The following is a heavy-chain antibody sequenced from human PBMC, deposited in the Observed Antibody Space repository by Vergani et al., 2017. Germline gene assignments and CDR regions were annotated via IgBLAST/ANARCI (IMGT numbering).Heavy chain of an antibody. D-gene: IGHD5-12*01. CDR1: GGSFSGYY. CDR3: ARAVATARSYGMDV. CDR2: INHSGST. Sequence: QVQLQQRGAGLLKPSETLSLTCAVYGGSFSGYYWSWIRQPPGKGLEWIGEINHSGSTNYNPSLKSRATISVDTSKNQFSLKLSSVTAADSAVYYCARAVATARSYGMDVWGQGTTVTVSS. V-gene: IGHV4-34*01. J-gene: IGHJ6*02.